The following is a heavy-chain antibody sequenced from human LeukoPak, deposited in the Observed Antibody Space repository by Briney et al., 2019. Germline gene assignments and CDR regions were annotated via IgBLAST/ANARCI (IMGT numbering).Heavy chain of an antibody. CDR2: ISSSGSTI. CDR1: GFTVSINY. CDR3: ARSLVLGYCSGGSCY. J-gene: IGHJ4*02. D-gene: IGHD2-15*01. Sequence: GGSLRLSCAASGFTVSINYMSWIRQAPGKGVGWVSYISSSGSTIYYADSVKGRFTISRDNDKNSLYLQMNSLRAEDTAVYYCARSLVLGYCSGGSCYWGQGTLVTVSS. V-gene: IGHV3-11*01.